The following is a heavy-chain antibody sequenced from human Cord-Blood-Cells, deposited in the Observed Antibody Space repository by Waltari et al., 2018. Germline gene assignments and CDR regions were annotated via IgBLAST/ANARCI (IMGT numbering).Heavy chain of an antibody. J-gene: IGHJ4*02. Sequence: EVQLLESGGGLVPPGGSLRLSCAASGFTFSSYAMSWVRQAPGKGLEWVSAISGSGGSTYYADSVKGRFTISRDNSKNTLYLQMNSLRAEDTAVYYCAKETGYDILTGYYFDYWGQGTLVTVSS. D-gene: IGHD3-9*01. CDR3: AKETGYDILTGYYFDY. V-gene: IGHV3-23*01. CDR1: GFTFSSYA. CDR2: ISGSGGST.